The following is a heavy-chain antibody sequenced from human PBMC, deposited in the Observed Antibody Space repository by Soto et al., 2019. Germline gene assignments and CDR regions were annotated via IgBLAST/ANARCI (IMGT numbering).Heavy chain of an antibody. CDR2: IYFTGST. D-gene: IGHD6-19*01. CDR1: GXSVGSGGYY. Sequence: XTRSLPSTVSGXSVGSGGYYWSWIRQHPGKGLEWVGYIYFTGSTLYNPSLKSRLAMSLDTSKNQFSLRMTSLTSADTAVYFCARDWGSSGWHNWGQGTLVTVSS. J-gene: IGHJ4*02. V-gene: IGHV4-31*03. CDR3: ARDWGSSGWHN.